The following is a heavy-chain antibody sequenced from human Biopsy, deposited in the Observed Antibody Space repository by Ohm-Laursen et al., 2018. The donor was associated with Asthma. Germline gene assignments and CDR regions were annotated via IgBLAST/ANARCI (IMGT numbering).Heavy chain of an antibody. CDR2: IYHSGST. D-gene: IGHD5-24*01. J-gene: IGHJ4*02. CDR1: GGSISSGGYY. CDR3: ARVKDGYNFDY. V-gene: IGHV4-30-2*01. Sequence: SETLSPTCSVSGGSISSGGYYWSWIRQHPGKGLEWIGYIYHSGSTYYNPSLKSRVTISVDRSKNQFSLKLSSVTAADTAVYYCARVKDGYNFDYWGQGTLVTVSS.